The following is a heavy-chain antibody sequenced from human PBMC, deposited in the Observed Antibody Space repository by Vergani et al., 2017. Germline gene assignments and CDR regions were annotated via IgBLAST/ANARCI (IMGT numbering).Heavy chain of an antibody. Sequence: QVQLQQWGAGVVKPSGTLSLTCAVFGESFSSFYWSWIRQPPGKGLVWIGEINNDGQTNYNPSLESRVTVSRDTAKNQFSLNLMSVIAADTAMYYCAVRPRVNLVGGEIVTKRTFDYWSQGSLVTVSS. D-gene: IGHD3-10*01. CDR2: INNDGQT. J-gene: IGHJ4*02. V-gene: IGHV4-34*02. CDR1: GESFSSFY. CDR3: AVRPRVNLVGGEIVTKRTFDY.